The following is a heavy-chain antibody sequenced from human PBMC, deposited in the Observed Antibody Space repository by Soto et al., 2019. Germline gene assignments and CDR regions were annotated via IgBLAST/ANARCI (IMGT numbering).Heavy chain of an antibody. Sequence: GGSLRLSCAASGFTFSGYSMNWVRQAPGKGLEWVSSISSSSSYIYYADSVKGRFTISRDNAKNSLYLQMNSLRAEDTAVYYCARDGLSVAGKTYYYYGMDVWGQGTTVTVSS. D-gene: IGHD6-19*01. CDR1: GFTFSGYS. J-gene: IGHJ6*02. V-gene: IGHV3-21*01. CDR3: ARDGLSVAGKTYYYYGMDV. CDR2: ISSSSSYI.